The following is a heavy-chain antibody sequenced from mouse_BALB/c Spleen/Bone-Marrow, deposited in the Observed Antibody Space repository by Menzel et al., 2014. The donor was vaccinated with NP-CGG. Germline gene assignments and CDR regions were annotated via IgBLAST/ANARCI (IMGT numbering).Heavy chain of an antibody. J-gene: IGHJ2*01. CDR1: GFNIKDTY. V-gene: IGHV14-3*02. CDR3: ARWEYYAMAY. CDR2: IDPANGNT. D-gene: IGHD1-1*02. Sequence: EVQLQQSGAELVEPGASVKLSCTASGFNIKDTYMHWVKQRPEQGLEWIGRIDPANGNTKYDPKFPGKATITADISSITAYLQLSSLTSGDTAVYYCARWEYYAMAYWGQGTTLTVSS.